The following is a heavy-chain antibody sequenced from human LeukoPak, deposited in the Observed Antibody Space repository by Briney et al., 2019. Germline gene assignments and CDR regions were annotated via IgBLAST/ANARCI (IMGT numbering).Heavy chain of an antibody. D-gene: IGHD6-19*01. CDR3: GRSRGAGPGAHFDV. Sequence: PGGSPRLSCAASGFSFSDEYMSWIRQAPGQGPEWISYISASGSYTNYADSVKGRFTISRDNAKNSLHLQMNSLRAEDTAVYYCGRSRGAGPGAHFDVWGQGILVTVSS. V-gene: IGHV3-11*03. CDR2: ISASGSYT. J-gene: IGHJ4*02. CDR1: GFSFSDEY.